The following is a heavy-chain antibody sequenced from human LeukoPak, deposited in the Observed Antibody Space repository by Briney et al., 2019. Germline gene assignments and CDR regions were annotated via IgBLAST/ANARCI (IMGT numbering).Heavy chain of an antibody. CDR2: MSTSDSPI. CDR1: GFTFSDYY. J-gene: IGHJ5*02. V-gene: IGHV3-11*04. D-gene: IGHD1-1*01. CDR3: ARELNGAFAP. Sequence: PGGSLRLSCAASGFTFSDYYMSWIRQAPGKGLEWVSYMSTSDSPIYYTDSVKGRFTISRDNAKNSLYLQMNSLRASDTAVYYCARELNGAFAPWGQGTLVTVSS.